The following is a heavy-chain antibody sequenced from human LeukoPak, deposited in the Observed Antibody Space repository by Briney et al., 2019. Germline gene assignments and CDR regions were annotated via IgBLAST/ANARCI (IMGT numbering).Heavy chain of an antibody. V-gene: IGHV1-18*01. CDR1: GYTFTSYG. CDR2: ISAYNGNT. J-gene: IGHJ3*02. CDR3: ARVADIVVVPAASDAFDI. Sequence: ASVRVSCKASGYTFTSYGISWVRQAPGQGLEWVGWISAYNGNTNYAQKLQGRVTMTTDTSTSTAYMELRSLRSDDTAVYYCARVADIVVVPAASDAFDIWGQGTMVTVSS. D-gene: IGHD2-2*01.